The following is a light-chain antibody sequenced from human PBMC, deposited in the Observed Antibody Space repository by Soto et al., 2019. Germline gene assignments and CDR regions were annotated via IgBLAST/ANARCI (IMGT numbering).Light chain of an antibody. CDR3: QQYNNWPLYT. V-gene: IGKV3D-15*01. Sequence: EIVMTQSPATLSVSPGERATLSCRASQSVSSNLAWYQQKPGQAPRLLLYGASIRATGIPARFSGSGSGTEFTLTISSLQSEDFAVYYGQQYNNWPLYTFGQGTKLEIK. CDR2: GAS. CDR1: QSVSSN. J-gene: IGKJ2*01.